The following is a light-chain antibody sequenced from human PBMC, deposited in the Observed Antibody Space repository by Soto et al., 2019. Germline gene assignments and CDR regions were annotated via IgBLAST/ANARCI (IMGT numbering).Light chain of an antibody. CDR1: QSISSY. Sequence: DIPMTQSLSSLSASVGDRVTITCRASQSISSYLNWYQQKPGKAPKLVIYAASSLQSGVPSRFSGSGSGTDFTLTISSLQPEDFATYYCQQSYSISLTFGGGTKVEIK. CDR3: QQSYSISLT. J-gene: IGKJ4*01. V-gene: IGKV1-39*01. CDR2: AAS.